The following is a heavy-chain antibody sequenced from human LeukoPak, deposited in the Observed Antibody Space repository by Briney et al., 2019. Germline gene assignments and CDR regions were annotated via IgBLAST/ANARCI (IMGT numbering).Heavy chain of an antibody. V-gene: IGHV3-23*01. CDR2: IGAGSGGT. CDR1: GFTFSRYA. J-gene: IGHJ4*02. Sequence: GGSLRLSCAASGFTFSRYAMSWVRQAPGKGLEWVSAIGAGSGGTYYADSVQGRFAISRDNSKNTLYLQMNSLRAEDTAVYYCAKRAGTTRNFDYWGQGTLVTVSS. CDR3: AKRAGTTRNFDY. D-gene: IGHD1-7*01.